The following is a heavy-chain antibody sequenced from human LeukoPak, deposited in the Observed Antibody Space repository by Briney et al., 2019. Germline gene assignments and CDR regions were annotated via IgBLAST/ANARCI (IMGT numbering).Heavy chain of an antibody. CDR3: AKALPPSDYYYYTMDA. Sequence: HPGRSLRLSCAASGFTFSSYGMHWVRQAPGKGLEWVAVISYDGSNKYYAGSLKGRFTISRDSSKNTVYLQMNSPRSEDTAVYYCAKALPPSDYYYYTMDAWGQGTTVIVSS. CDR1: GFTFSSYG. J-gene: IGHJ6*02. CDR2: ISYDGSNK. V-gene: IGHV3-30*18.